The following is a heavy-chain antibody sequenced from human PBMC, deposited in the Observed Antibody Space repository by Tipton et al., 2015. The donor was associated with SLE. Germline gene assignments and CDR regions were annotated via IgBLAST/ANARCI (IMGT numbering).Heavy chain of an antibody. D-gene: IGHD6-13*01. CDR2: IYYTGST. J-gene: IGHJ3*02. Sequence: TLSLTCTVSGGSISSHYWSWIRQPPGKGLECIAYIYYTGSTGSTNYNPSLESRATMSVDTSKNQFSLKLNSVTAADTAVYYCARRSWSDAFDIWGQGTMVTVSS. CDR3: ARRSWSDAFDI. V-gene: IGHV4-59*11. CDR1: GGSISSHY.